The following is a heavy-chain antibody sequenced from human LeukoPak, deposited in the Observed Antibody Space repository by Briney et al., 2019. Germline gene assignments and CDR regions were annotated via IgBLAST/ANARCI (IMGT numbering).Heavy chain of an antibody. V-gene: IGHV3-21*01. CDR3: ARTSDTSGRLYWYFDL. J-gene: IGHJ2*01. Sequence: PGGSLSLSGAASAFTFSSYSMNWVRQPPGKGLEWVSFISTSSSYIHYADSVKGRFTISRDNAKNSLCLQMNSLRAEDTAVYYCARTSDTSGRLYWYFDLWGRGTLVTVSS. D-gene: IGHD3-22*01. CDR1: AFTFSSYS. CDR2: ISTSSSYI.